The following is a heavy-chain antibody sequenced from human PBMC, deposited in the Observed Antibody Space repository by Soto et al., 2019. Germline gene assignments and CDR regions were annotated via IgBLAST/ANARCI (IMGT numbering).Heavy chain of an antibody. Sequence: ASVKVSCKASGYTFTSYYMHWVRQAPGQGLEWMGIINPSGGSTSYAQKFQGRVTMTRDTSTSTVYMEMSSLRSEDTAVYYCARVATGTSEGNWFDPWGQGTLVTVSS. J-gene: IGHJ5*02. CDR3: ARVATGTSEGNWFDP. V-gene: IGHV1-46*03. CDR1: GYTFTSYY. CDR2: INPSGGST. D-gene: IGHD1-1*01.